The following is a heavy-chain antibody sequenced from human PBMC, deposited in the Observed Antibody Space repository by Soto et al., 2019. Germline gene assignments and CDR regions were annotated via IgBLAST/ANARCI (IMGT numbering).Heavy chain of an antibody. V-gene: IGHV3-48*02. CDR1: GFTFSSYS. J-gene: IGHJ3*02. CDR3: ARDYCSGGSCGDAFDI. D-gene: IGHD2-15*01. Sequence: GGSLRLSCAASGFTFSSYSMNWVRQAPGKGLEWVSYISSSSSTIYCADSVKGRFTISRDNAKNSLYLQMNSLRDEDTAVYYCARDYCSGGSCGDAFDIWGQGTMVTVSS. CDR2: ISSSSSTI.